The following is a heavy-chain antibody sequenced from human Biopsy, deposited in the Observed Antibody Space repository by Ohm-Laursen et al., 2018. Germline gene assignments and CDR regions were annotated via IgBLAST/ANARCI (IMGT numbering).Heavy chain of an antibody. CDR1: GYNFISYS. J-gene: IGHJ4*02. CDR2: NRPLNGDT. D-gene: IGHD3-16*02. V-gene: IGHV1-18*01. Sequence: VSSVHVSCKTSGYNFISYSINWVRQAPGQGLEWMGWNRPLNGDTKYGQKFQDRVTMTTDTSTSTVYMELTSLRSDDTAVYYCARGEVTFGELIVSIDSWGQGTLVTVSP. CDR3: ARGEVTFGELIVSIDS.